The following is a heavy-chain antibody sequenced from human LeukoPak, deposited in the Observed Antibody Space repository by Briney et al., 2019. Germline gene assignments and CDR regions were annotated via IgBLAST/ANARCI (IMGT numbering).Heavy chain of an antibody. V-gene: IGHV3-74*01. CDR2: INSDGSST. J-gene: IGHJ4*02. CDR3: ARGTGSYYSLGY. CDR1: GFTFSSYW. Sequence: GGSLRFSCAASGFTFSSYWMHWVRQAPGKGLVWVSRINSDGSSTSYADSVKGRFTISRDNAKNTLYLQMDSLRAEDTAMYYCARGTGSYYSLGYWGQGTLVTVSS. D-gene: IGHD1-26*01.